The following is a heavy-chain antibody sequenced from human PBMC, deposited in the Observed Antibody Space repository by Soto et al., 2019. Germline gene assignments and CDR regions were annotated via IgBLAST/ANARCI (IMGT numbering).Heavy chain of an antibody. CDR3: TKGGYDLIYYFGMDV. D-gene: IGHD5-12*01. J-gene: IGHJ6*02. V-gene: IGHV3-9*01. CDR2: ISSDGDTI. CDR1: GFTFHEYA. Sequence: EVQLIESGGGWVQPGTSLRVSCAASGFTFHEYAMHWVRQAPGKGLEWVSGISSDGDTIAYADSGQGRFTVFRDNAKNSLYLQMNSLRAEDTALYYCTKGGYDLIYYFGMDVWGQGTTVTVSS.